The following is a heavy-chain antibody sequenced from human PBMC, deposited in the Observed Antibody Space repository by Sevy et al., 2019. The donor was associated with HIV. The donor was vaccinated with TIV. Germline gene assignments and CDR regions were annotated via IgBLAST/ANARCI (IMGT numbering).Heavy chain of an antibody. V-gene: IGHV5-51*01. Sequence: GGSLRLSCKASGYSFTTYWIGWVRQMPGKGLHWMGSIYPGDSDTIYSPSFQGQVSISADKSVTTAYLQWNSLQASDTAIYYCARLGNNEEGAFDIWGQGTMVTVSS. J-gene: IGHJ3*02. CDR1: GYSFTTYW. CDR2: IYPGDSDT. D-gene: IGHD2-8*01. CDR3: ARLGNNEEGAFDI.